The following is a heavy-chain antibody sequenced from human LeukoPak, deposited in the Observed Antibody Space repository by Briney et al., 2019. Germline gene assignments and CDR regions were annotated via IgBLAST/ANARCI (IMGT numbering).Heavy chain of an antibody. V-gene: IGHV1-2*02. CDR1: GYTFTGYY. J-gene: IGHJ3*02. CDR2: INPYSGGT. Sequence: ASVKVSCKASGYTFTGYYIHWVRQAPGQGLEWMGWINPYSGGTNYAQKFQDRVTMTRDTSTSTVYMELTRLRSDDTAVYYCARDLAFGEMVTNRGAFDIWGQGTMVTVSS. D-gene: IGHD5-24*01. CDR3: ARDLAFGEMVTNRGAFDI.